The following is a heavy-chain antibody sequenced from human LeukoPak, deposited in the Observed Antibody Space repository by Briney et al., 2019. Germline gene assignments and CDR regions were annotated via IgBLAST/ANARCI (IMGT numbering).Heavy chain of an antibody. CDR1: GSMLIRQC. CDR3: IRDQYYLDSSGLSYV. V-gene: IGHV3-74*01. J-gene: IGHJ4*02. D-gene: IGHD3-22*01. CDR2: INRDGSST. Sequence: SGGSLSLAHAAAGSMLIRQCTDSVRQAPGKGLVWVSRINRDGSSTSYADSVKGRFTISRDNGKNTLYLQMNSLRAEDTAVYYCIRDQYYLDSSGLSYVWGQGTLATVSS.